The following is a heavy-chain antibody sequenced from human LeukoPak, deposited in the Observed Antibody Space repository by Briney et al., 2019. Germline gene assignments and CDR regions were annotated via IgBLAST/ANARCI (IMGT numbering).Heavy chain of an antibody. J-gene: IGHJ4*02. D-gene: IGHD1-1*01. Sequence: ASVKVSCKASGYTFTRYAMNWVRQAPGQGLEWMGWISAYNGNTHYAQKVQDRVTMTTDTSTSTAYMELRSLRSDDTAVYYCAREGGPTGGAQDYWGQGTLVTVSS. CDR1: GYTFTRYA. CDR3: AREGGPTGGAQDY. CDR2: ISAYNGNT. V-gene: IGHV1-18*01.